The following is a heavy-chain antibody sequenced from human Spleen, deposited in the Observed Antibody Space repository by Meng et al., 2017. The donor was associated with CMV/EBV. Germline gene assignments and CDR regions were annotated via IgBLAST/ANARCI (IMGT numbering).Heavy chain of an antibody. CDR1: GFVFDDYS. V-gene: IGHV3-43*01. Sequence: GGSLRLSCAASGFVFDDYSIHWVRQSPGKGLEWVSVISWDGSMTYYADFVKGRFTVSRDNIRKSLHLQMSSLRPDDTALYFCVKDIHHYDFWSGFDFWGQGTLVTVSS. CDR3: VKDIHHYDFWSGFDF. J-gene: IGHJ4*02. CDR2: ISWDGSMT. D-gene: IGHD3-3*01.